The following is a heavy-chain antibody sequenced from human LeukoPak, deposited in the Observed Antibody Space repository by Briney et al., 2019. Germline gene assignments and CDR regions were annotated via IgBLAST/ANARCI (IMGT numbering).Heavy chain of an antibody. D-gene: IGHD3-22*01. CDR2: ISAYNGNT. J-gene: IGHJ4*02. V-gene: IGHV1-18*01. Sequence: RRASVKVSCKASGYTFTSYGISWVRQAPGQGLEWMGWISAYNGNTNYAQKLQGRVTMTTDTSTSTAYMELRSLRSDDTAVYYCARSPRHYYDSSGYYWGFDYWGQGTLVTVSS. CDR1: GYTFTSYG. CDR3: ARSPRHYYDSSGYYWGFDY.